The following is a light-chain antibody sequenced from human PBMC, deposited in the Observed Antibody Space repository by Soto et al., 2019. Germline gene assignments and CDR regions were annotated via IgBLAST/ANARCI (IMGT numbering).Light chain of an antibody. J-gene: IGLJ3*02. CDR3: SSYTSSSTRV. CDR1: SSDVGGYNY. Sequence: QSVLTQPASVSGPPGQSITISCTGTSSDVGGYNYVSWYQQHPGKAPKLMIYEVSNRPSGVSNRFSGSKSGNTASLTISGLQAEDEADYYCSSYTSSSTRVFGGGTQLTVL. CDR2: EVS. V-gene: IGLV2-14*01.